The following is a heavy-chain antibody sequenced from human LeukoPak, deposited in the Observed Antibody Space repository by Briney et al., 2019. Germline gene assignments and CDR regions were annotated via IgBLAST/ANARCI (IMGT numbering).Heavy chain of an antibody. Sequence: GGSLRLSCAASGFIFSSYAMHWVRQAPGKGLEWVAVISYDGSNKYYADSVKGRFTISRDNSKNTLCLQMNSLRAEDTALYYCARDRGEDGYWYFDLWGRGTLVTVSS. CDR3: ARDRGEDGYWYFDL. CDR1: GFIFSSYA. CDR2: ISYDGSNK. V-gene: IGHV3-30-3*01. J-gene: IGHJ2*01.